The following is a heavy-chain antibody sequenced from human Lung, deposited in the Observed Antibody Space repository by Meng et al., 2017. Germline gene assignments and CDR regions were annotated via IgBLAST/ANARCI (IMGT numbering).Heavy chain of an antibody. J-gene: IGHJ4*02. Sequence: GESLKISCAASGFTFSSYAMSWVRQAPGKGLEWVSAISGSGGSTYYADSVKGRFTISRDNSKNTLYLQMNSLRAEDTAVYYCASDYYDSSGYYQSLAYWGQGTLVTVSS. D-gene: IGHD3-22*01. CDR3: ASDYYDSSGYYQSLAY. V-gene: IGHV3-23*01. CDR2: ISGSGGST. CDR1: GFTFSSYA.